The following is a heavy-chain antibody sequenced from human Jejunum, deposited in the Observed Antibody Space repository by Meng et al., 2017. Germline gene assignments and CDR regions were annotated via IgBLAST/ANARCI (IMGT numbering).Heavy chain of an antibody. CDR1: GGSTSGFY. CDR2: IHPSGST. V-gene: IGHV4-34*01. Sequence: QMLPEQWGARLMKPADTLPPTCAVCGGSTSGFYLSWIRQPPGKGLEWIGEIHPSGSTDYNPSLKSRLTISLDTSKNQFSLSLNSATAADTGIYYCTRGTDRAKSGDYWGQGTLVTVSS. D-gene: IGHD1-14*01. CDR3: TRGTDRAKSGDY. J-gene: IGHJ4*02.